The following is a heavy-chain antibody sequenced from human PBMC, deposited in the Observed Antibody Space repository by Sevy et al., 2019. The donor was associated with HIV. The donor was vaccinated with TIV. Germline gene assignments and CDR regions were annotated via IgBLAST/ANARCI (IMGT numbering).Heavy chain of an antibody. CDR2: ISRTTTT. V-gene: IGHV3-48*02. CDR3: ARGAYYYDSRGEDWFDP. CDR1: GFTFSVYT. D-gene: IGHD3-22*01. Sequence: GGSLRLSCKVSGFTFSVYTMHWVRQAPGKGLEWVSSISRTTTTYYADSVRGRLTISRDKAKNSLYLEMNSLRDDKTAVYYCARGAYYYDSRGEDWFDPWGQGTLVTVSS. J-gene: IGHJ5*02.